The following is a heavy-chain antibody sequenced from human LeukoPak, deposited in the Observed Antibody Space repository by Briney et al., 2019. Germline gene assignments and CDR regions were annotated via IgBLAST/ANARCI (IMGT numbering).Heavy chain of an antibody. Sequence: VKVSCKASGYTFTDYYMHWVQQAPGKGLEWMGLVDPEDGETIYAEKFQGRVTITADTSTDTAYMELSSLRSEDTAVYYCATVFGGVSPHFDYWGQGTLVTVSS. CDR1: GYTFTDYY. CDR3: ATVFGGVSPHFDY. V-gene: IGHV1-69-2*01. D-gene: IGHD3-16*01. J-gene: IGHJ4*02. CDR2: VDPEDGET.